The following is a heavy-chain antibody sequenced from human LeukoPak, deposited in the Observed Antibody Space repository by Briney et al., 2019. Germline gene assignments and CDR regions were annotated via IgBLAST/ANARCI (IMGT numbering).Heavy chain of an antibody. CDR2: ISPYNGNT. CDR1: GYTFTTYG. J-gene: IGHJ4*02. V-gene: IGHV1-18*01. D-gene: IGHD4-17*01. CDR3: ARDLLGSPNGGYGDFNIFDM. Sequence: ASVKVSCKASGYTFTTYGISWVRQAPGQGLEWMGWISPYNGNTNYIQNLQGRVTMTVDTSTNTASMELRSLRSDDTAVYYCARDLLGSPNGGYGDFNIFDMWGQGTLVIVSS.